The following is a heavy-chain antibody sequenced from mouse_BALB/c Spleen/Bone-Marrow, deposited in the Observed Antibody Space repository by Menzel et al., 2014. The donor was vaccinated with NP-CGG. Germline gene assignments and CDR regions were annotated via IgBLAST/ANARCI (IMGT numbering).Heavy chain of an antibody. J-gene: IGHJ4*01. CDR3: ARQDYSYYYAMDY. Sequence: EVQGVESGGGLVQPGGSLKLSCATSGFTFSDYYMYWVRQTPEKRLEWVAYISNGGGSTYYPDTVKGRFTISRDNAKNTLYLQMSRLKSEGTAMYYCARQDYSYYYAMDYWGQGTSVTVSS. D-gene: IGHD2-13*01. CDR1: GFTFSDYY. CDR2: ISNGGGST. V-gene: IGHV5-12*02.